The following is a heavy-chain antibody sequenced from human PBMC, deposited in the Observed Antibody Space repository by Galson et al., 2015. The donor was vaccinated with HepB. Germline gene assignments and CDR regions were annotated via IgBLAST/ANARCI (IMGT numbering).Heavy chain of an antibody. CDR2: ISPDGNNK. Sequence: SLRLSCAASGVTFSNAGMHWVRQAPGKGLEWVASISPDGNNKLYVDSVKGRFTISRHNSKNTLFLQMNSLTGEDTAVYYCAKGPYSNILLSGGWFDPWGQGTLVTVSS. V-gene: IGHV3-30*18. D-gene: IGHD4-11*01. CDR1: GVTFSNAG. J-gene: IGHJ5*02. CDR3: AKGPYSNILLSGGWFDP.